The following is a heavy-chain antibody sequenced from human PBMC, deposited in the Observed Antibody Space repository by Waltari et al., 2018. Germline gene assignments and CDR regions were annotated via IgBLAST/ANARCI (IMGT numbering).Heavy chain of an antibody. CDR3: AKDRGNYGDYDY. CDR1: GFTFSSYA. V-gene: IGHV3-23*03. CDR2: IYSGGSSP. D-gene: IGHD4-17*01. Sequence: EVQLLESGGGLVQPGGSLRLSCAASGFTFSSYAMSWVSQAPGKGVECVSVIYSGGSSPYYADSGKCRFTSSRDYSKNTLYLQMNSLRAEDTAVYYCAKDRGNYGDYDYWGQGTLVTVSS. J-gene: IGHJ4*02.